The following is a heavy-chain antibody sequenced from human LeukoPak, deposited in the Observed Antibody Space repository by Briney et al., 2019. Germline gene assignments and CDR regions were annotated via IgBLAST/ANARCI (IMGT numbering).Heavy chain of an antibody. D-gene: IGHD3-22*01. CDR3: ARQYYDISGYYLRDDAFDI. J-gene: IGHJ3*02. CDR1: GGSISSYY. Sequence: ASETLSLTCTVSGGSISSYYWSWIRQPAGKGLEWIGRIYTSGSTNYNPSLKSRVTMSVDTSKNQFSLKLSSVTAADTAVYYCARQYYDISGYYLRDDAFDIWGQGTMVTVSS. CDR2: IYTSGST. V-gene: IGHV4-4*07.